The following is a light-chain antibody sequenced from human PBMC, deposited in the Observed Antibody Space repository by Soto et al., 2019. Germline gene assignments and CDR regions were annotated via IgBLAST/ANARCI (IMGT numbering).Light chain of an antibody. CDR2: LKSDGSH. V-gene: IGLV4-69*01. J-gene: IGLJ2*01. Sequence: QLVLTQSPSASASLGGSVKLTCTLSSGHSTYAIAWHQQQPEKGPRYLMNLKSDGSHIKGDGIPDRFSGSSSGAERYLTISSLQSEDEADYYCQTWGTGIHVVFGGGTKVTVL. CDR1: SGHSTYA. CDR3: QTWGTGIHVV.